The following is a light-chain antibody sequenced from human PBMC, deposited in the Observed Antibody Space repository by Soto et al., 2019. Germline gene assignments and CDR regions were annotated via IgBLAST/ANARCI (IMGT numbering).Light chain of an antibody. J-gene: IGLJ3*02. Sequence: QSALTQPASVSGSPGQSITISCTGTSSDVGGYNYVSWYQQHPGKAPKLMIXXXXNXXXXXXXXXXXXKSGNTASLTISGXXAEDXAXXYCSSYTSSSTRVFGGGTKLTVL. CDR1: SSDVGGYNY. CDR2: XXX. CDR3: SSYTSSSTRV. V-gene: IGLV2-14*01.